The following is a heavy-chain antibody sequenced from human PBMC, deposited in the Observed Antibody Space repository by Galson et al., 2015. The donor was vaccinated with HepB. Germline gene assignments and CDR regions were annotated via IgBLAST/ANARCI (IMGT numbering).Heavy chain of an antibody. D-gene: IGHD2-2*01. CDR2: IYYSGST. Sequence: LSLTCTVSGGSISSYYWSWIRQPPGKGLEWIGYIYYSGSTNYNPSLKSRVTISVDTSKNQFSLRLSSVTAADTAVYYCARVHCSSTSCYEFDYWGQGTLVTVSS. V-gene: IGHV4-59*01. CDR1: GGSISSYY. J-gene: IGHJ4*02. CDR3: ARVHCSSTSCYEFDY.